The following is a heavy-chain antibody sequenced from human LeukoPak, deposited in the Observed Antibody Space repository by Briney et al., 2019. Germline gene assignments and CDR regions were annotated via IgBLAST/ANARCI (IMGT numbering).Heavy chain of an antibody. V-gene: IGHV3-30-3*01. Sequence: GGSLRLSCAASGFDFHNYVIHWVRQAPGKGLEWVAVISSDVNIKYYADSVKGRFTISRDSSSKMVSLQMNSLGTEDTAVYYCVREGFYESGNLPTFYFDYWGQGTLVTVSS. J-gene: IGHJ4*02. D-gene: IGHD3-10*01. CDR1: GFDFHNYV. CDR2: ISSDVNIK. CDR3: VREGFYESGNLPTFYFDY.